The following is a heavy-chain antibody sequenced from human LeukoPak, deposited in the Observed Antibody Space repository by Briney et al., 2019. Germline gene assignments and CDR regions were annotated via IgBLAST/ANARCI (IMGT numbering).Heavy chain of an antibody. D-gene: IGHD3-22*01. CDR3: AKVAVVVVINDALDI. Sequence: GGSLRLSCAASGFTFSSYAMHWVRQAPGKWLEWVAVISYDGSNKYYADSVKGRFTISRDNSKNTLYLQMNSLRAEDTAVYYCAKVAVVVVINDALDIWGQGTMVTVSS. CDR1: GFTFSSYA. V-gene: IGHV3-30-3*01. J-gene: IGHJ3*02. CDR2: ISYDGSNK.